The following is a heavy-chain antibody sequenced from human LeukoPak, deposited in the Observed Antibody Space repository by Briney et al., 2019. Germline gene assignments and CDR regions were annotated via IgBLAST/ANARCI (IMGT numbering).Heavy chain of an antibody. V-gene: IGHV3-33*01. CDR1: GFSLSNYG. Sequence: GGSPRLSCAASGFSLSNYGMHWVRQAPSKGLEWVAALLYDGNTKHYADSVKGRFTISRDISKNTFYLQMNSLTAEDTAVYYCARDHRPEIQYYYMDVWGKGTTVAVSS. CDR2: LLYDGNTK. CDR3: ARDHRPEIQYYYMDV. J-gene: IGHJ6*03. D-gene: IGHD1-14*01.